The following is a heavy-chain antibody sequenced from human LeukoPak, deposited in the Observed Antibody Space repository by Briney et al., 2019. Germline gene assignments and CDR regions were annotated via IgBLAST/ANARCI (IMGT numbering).Heavy chain of an antibody. J-gene: IGHJ5*02. CDR1: GGSISSGGFS. D-gene: IGHD4-17*01. Sequence: SQTLSLTCAVSGGSISSGGFSWSWIRQPPGKGLEWIGYMYLGGSTYYNPSLESRVTISVDRSKNQFSLKLSSVTAADTAVYYCASTNDFGDYVGAWGQGTLVTVSS. V-gene: IGHV4-30-2*01. CDR2: MYLGGST. CDR3: ASTNDFGDYVGA.